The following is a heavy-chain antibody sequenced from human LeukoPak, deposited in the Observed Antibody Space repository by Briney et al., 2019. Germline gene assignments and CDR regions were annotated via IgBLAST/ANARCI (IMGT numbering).Heavy chain of an antibody. Sequence: SGTLSLTCTVSGGSISSGGYYWSWIRQHPGKGLEWIGYIYYSGSTYYNPSLKSRVTISVDTSKNQFSLKLSSVTAADTAVYYCARAGFLIFGVVMFPYFDYWGQGTLVTVSS. CDR2: IYYSGST. D-gene: IGHD3-3*01. CDR1: GGSISSGGYY. J-gene: IGHJ4*02. V-gene: IGHV4-31*03. CDR3: ARAGFLIFGVVMFPYFDY.